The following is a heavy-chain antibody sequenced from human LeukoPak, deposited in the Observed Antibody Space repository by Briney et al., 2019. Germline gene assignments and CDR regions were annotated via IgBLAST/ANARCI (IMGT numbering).Heavy chain of an antibody. Sequence: SETLSLTCTVSGGSISSGGYYWSWIRQHPGKGLEWIGYIYYSGSTYYNPSLKSRVTISVDTSKNQFSLKLSSVTAADTAVYYCARWSAGYSSSFASWFDPWGQGTLVTVSS. CDR1: GGSISSGGYY. D-gene: IGHD6-13*01. J-gene: IGHJ5*02. V-gene: IGHV4-31*03. CDR2: IYYSGST. CDR3: ARWSAGYSSSFASWFDP.